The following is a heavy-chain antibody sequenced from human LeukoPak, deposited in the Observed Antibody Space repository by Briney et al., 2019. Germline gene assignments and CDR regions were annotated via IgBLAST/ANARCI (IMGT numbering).Heavy chain of an antibody. D-gene: IGHD6-19*01. CDR1: GLTFSDYD. CDR3: ARGRWLVF. Sequence: GGSLRLSCAASGLTFSDYDMGWVRQAPGKGPEWVANIKQDGSEKYYVDSVKGRFTISRDNAKNSLYLQMNGLRAEDTAVYYCARGRWLVFRGRGTLVTVSS. CDR2: IKQDGSEK. J-gene: IGHJ4*02. V-gene: IGHV3-7*01.